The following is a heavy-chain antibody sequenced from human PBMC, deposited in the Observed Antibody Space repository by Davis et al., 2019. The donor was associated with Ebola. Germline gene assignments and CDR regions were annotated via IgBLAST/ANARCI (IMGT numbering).Heavy chain of an antibody. V-gene: IGHV4-59*12. CDR1: GGSISSYY. CDR3: ARDRPRYFDL. Sequence: MPSETLSLTCTVSGGSISSYYWRWIRQPPGKVLEWIGYIYYSGSTNYNPSLKSRVTISVDTSKNQFSLKLSSVTAADTAVYYCARDRPRYFDLWGRGTLVTVSS. J-gene: IGHJ2*01. CDR2: IYYSGST.